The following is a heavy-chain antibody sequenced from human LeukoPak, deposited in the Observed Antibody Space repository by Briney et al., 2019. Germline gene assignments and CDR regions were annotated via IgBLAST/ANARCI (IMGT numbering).Heavy chain of an antibody. CDR3: ARERYYYDSSGYENWFDP. CDR2: IYHSGGT. D-gene: IGHD3-22*01. Sequence: SQTLSLTCAVSGGSISSGGYSWSWIRQPPGKGLEWIGYIYHSGGTYYNPSLKSRVTISVDRSKNQFPLKLSSVTAADTAVYYCARERYYYDSSGYENWFDPWGQGTLVTVSS. V-gene: IGHV4-30-2*01. J-gene: IGHJ5*02. CDR1: GGSISSGGYS.